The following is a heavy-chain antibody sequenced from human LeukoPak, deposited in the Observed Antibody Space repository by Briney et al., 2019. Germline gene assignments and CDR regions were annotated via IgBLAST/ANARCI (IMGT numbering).Heavy chain of an antibody. CDR1: GFTFSSYG. D-gene: IGHD6-19*01. J-gene: IGHJ4*02. V-gene: IGHV3-23*01. CDR2: ISGSGGST. CDR3: ANMNGGYSTGWYGGRLDY. Sequence: GGTLRLSCAASGFTFSSYGMSWVRQAPGKGLEWVSAISGSGGSTYYSDSVKGRFTISRDNSENTLYLQMNILRAEDTAIYHCANMNGGYSTGWYGGRLDYWGQGTLVTVSS.